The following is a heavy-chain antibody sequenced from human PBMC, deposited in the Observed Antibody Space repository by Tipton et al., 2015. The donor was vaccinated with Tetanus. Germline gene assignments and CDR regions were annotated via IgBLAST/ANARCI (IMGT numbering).Heavy chain of an antibody. V-gene: IGHV4-61*01. J-gene: IGHJ6*04. D-gene: IGHD1-26*01. CDR3: ARGDGYHYYYHMDV. CDR1: GGSVSSGSYY. CDR2: FFYSGST. Sequence: TLSLTCTVSGGSVSSGSYYWSWIRQPPGKGLEWIGHFFYSGSTNYNPSLKSRVSMSVGTSKNQFSLQLRSVTAADTAVYYCARGDGYHYYYHMDVWGRGTTVTVSS.